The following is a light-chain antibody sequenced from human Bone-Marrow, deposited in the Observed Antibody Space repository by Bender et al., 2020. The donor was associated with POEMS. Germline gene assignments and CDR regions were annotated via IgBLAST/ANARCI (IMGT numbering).Light chain of an antibody. Sequence: QSALTQPASVSGSPGQSITISCTGTSSDVGNYNSVSWYQQYPGRAPKVIIFDVNNRPSGVSTRFSGSKSGNTASLTISGLQAEDEANYYCTSYTSSTTLLFGGGTKLTVL. CDR1: SSDVGNYNS. J-gene: IGLJ2*01. V-gene: IGLV2-14*03. CDR2: DVN. CDR3: TSYTSSTTLL.